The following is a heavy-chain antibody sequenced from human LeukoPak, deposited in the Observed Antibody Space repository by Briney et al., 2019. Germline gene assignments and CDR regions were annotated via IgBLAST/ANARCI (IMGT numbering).Heavy chain of an antibody. J-gene: IGHJ6*02. CDR3: AKDPGDYGNYYYFYDGLDV. V-gene: IGHV3-23*01. CDR2: ISDSGDNT. D-gene: IGHD4-17*01. Sequence: GGSLRLSCAASGFPFSTYAMLWVRQAPGRGLEWVSTISDSGDNTYYIDSVKGRFTVSRDNSRDTLYLQMNSLRAEDTAVYYCAKDPGDYGNYYYFYDGLDVWGQATTVTVSS. CDR1: GFPFSTYA.